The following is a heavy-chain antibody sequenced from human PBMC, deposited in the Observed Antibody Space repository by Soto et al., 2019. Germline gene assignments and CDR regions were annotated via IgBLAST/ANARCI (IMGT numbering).Heavy chain of an antibody. J-gene: IGHJ6*02. Sequence: SVKVSCKASGGTFSSYAISWVRQAPGQGLEWMGGIIPIFGTANYAQKFQGRVTITADESTSTAYMELSSLGSEDTAVYYCARYIVVVPAAMGTYGMDVWGQGTMVTVYS. CDR1: GGTFSSYA. CDR2: IIPIFGTA. D-gene: IGHD2-2*01. V-gene: IGHV1-69*13. CDR3: ARYIVVVPAAMGTYGMDV.